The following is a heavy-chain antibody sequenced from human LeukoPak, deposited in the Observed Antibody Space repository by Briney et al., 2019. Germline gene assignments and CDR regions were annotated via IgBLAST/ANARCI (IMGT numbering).Heavy chain of an antibody. CDR2: INSDGSST. CDR1: GFAFSSNW. Sequence: RGSLRLSCAASGFAFSSNWMHWVRQTPGKGLVWVSRINSDGSSTSYADSVKGRFTISRDNAKNTLYLQMNSLRAEDTAVYYCAGVGTDYYDSSGSFDYWGQGTLVTVSS. D-gene: IGHD3-22*01. CDR3: AGVGTDYYDSSGSFDY. V-gene: IGHV3-74*01. J-gene: IGHJ4*02.